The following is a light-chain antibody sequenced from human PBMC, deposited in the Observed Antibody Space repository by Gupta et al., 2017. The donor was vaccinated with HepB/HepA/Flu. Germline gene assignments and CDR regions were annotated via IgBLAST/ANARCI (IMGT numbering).Light chain of an antibody. CDR2: GTS. CDR3: QSYDSSRSGVV. J-gene: IGLJ2*01. CDR1: RSILGAGYD. Sequence: QSALTQPPSVSGAPGQRATISCTGRRSILGAGYDVHWYQQLPGTAPKLLISGTSNRPSGVPDRFSGSKSGTPASLAITGLQAEDEADYYCQSYDSSRSGVVFGGGTKLTVL. V-gene: IGLV1-40*01.